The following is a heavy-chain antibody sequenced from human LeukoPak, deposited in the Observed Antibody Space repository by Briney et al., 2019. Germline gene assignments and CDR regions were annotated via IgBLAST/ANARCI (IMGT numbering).Heavy chain of an antibody. D-gene: IGHD3-10*01. V-gene: IGHV1-2*02. CDR3: ASIGSSGSGSYYDTAEY. CDR2: INPNSGGT. Sequence: ASVKVSFKASGYTFIGYYIHWVRQAPGQGLEWMGWINPNSGGTNFAQKFQGRVTLTRDTSRSTAYMELSRLRSDDTAVYYCASIGSSGSGSYYDTAEYWGQGTLVTVSS. J-gene: IGHJ4*02. CDR1: GYTFIGYY.